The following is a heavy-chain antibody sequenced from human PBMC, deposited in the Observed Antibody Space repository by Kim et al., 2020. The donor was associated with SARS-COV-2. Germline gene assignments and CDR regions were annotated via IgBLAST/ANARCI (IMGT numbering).Heavy chain of an antibody. CDR2: INSDGSST. D-gene: IGHD3-10*01. Sequence: GGSLRLSCAASGFTFSSYWMHWVRQAPGKGLVWVSRINSDGSSTSYADSVKGRFTISRDNAKNTLYLQMNSLRAEDTAVYYCARDLRITMVRGEPSYYYYGMDVWGQGTTVTVSS. J-gene: IGHJ6*02. V-gene: IGHV3-74*01. CDR1: GFTFSSYW. CDR3: ARDLRITMVRGEPSYYYYGMDV.